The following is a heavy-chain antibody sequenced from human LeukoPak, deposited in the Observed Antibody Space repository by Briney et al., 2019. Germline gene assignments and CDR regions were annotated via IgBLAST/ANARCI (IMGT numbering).Heavy chain of an antibody. V-gene: IGHV1-18*01. CDR1: GYTFTSYG. J-gene: IGHJ4*02. CDR3: ARDLITYSSGWYTFDY. Sequence: GASVKVSSKASGYTFTSYGISWVRQAPGQGLEWMGWISAYNGNTNYAQKLQGRVTMTTDTSTSTAYMELRSLRSDDTAVYYCARDLITYSSGWYTFDYWGQGTLVTVSS. CDR2: ISAYNGNT. D-gene: IGHD6-19*01.